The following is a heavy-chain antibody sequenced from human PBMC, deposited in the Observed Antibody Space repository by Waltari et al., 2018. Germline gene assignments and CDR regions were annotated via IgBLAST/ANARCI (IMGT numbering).Heavy chain of an antibody. J-gene: IGHJ5*02. CDR2: MFNGGST. CDR3: ARHGYSGGWFDP. Sequence: QLQLQESGPGLVKPSETLSLTCSVSGASISSSTYYWGWSRQPPGKGLVWIGSMFNGGSTYYTPSLKSRVTLSVDTSKNQFSLRLNSVTAADTAIYYCARHGYSGGWFDPWGQGTLVTVSS. CDR1: GASISSSTYY. V-gene: IGHV4-39*01. D-gene: IGHD4-17*01.